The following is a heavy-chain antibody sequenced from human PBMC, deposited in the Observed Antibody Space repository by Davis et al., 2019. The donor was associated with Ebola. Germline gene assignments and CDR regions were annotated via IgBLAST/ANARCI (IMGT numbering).Heavy chain of an antibody. Sequence: GGSLRFSCAASGFTFSGSAMHWVRQASGKGLEWVGRIRSKANSYATAYAASVKGRFTISRDDSKNTAYLQMNSLKTEDTAVYYCTIPIKYSSSTPEFDYWGQGTLVTVSS. CDR1: GFTFSGSA. CDR2: IRSKANSYAT. V-gene: IGHV3-73*01. J-gene: IGHJ4*02. CDR3: TIPIKYSSSTPEFDY. D-gene: IGHD6-6*01.